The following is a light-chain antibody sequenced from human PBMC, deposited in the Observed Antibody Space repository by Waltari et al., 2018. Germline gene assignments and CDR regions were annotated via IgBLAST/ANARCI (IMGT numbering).Light chain of an antibody. Sequence: DIQMTQSPSTLSASVGDRVTITCRASQSISGWVAWYQQKPGKAPKLLIHKASTLESGVPLRFSGSGSGTQFTLTISTLQPDDFATYYCQQYSRYWTFGQGTKVEIK. CDR3: QQYSRYWT. V-gene: IGKV1-5*03. CDR2: KAS. CDR1: QSISGW. J-gene: IGKJ1*01.